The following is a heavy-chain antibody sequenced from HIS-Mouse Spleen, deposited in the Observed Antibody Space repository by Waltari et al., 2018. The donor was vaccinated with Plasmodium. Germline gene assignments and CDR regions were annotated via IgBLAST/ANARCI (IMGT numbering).Heavy chain of an antibody. J-gene: IGHJ3*02. CDR2: ISSSSSYI. V-gene: IGHV3-21*01. D-gene: IGHD7-27*01. CDR1: GFTFSSYT. Sequence: EVQLVESGGGLVKPGGSLRLSCAASGFTFSSYTMNWVRQAPGKGLEWVSSISSSSSYIDYADSVKGRFTISRDNAKNSLYLQMNSLRAEDTAVYYCARDPPLSITGDLDAFDIWGQGTMVTVSS. CDR3: ARDPPLSITGDLDAFDI.